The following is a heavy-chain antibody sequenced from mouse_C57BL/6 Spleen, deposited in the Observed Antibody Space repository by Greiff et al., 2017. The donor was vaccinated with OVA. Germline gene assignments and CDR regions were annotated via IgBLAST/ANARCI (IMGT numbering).Heavy chain of an antibody. CDR3: ARDYYGSSDVYFDY. D-gene: IGHD1-1*01. Sequence: EVQLVESGPGLVKPSQSLSLSCSVTGYSITSGYYWNWIRQFPGNQLEWMGSICYDSSNNYNASLKNRISITRDTSKNQFFLKLNSVTTEDTDTDYCARDYYGSSDVYFDYWGQGTTLTVSS. CDR1: GYSITSGYY. J-gene: IGHJ2*01. V-gene: IGHV3-6*01. CDR2: ICYDSSN.